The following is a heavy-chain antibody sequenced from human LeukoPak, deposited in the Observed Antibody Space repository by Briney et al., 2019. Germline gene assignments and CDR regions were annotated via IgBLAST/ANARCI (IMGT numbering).Heavy chain of an antibody. J-gene: IGHJ6*03. CDR2: ISGSGGST. D-gene: IGHD3-3*01. CDR3: AKDTYDFLYYYYYMDV. Sequence: GGSLRLSCAASGFTFSSYATSWVRQAPGKGLEWVSAISGSGGSTYYADSVKGRFTISRDNSKNTLYLQMNSLRAEDTAVYYCAKDTYDFLYYYYYMDVWGKGTTVTVSS. CDR1: GFTFSSYA. V-gene: IGHV3-23*01.